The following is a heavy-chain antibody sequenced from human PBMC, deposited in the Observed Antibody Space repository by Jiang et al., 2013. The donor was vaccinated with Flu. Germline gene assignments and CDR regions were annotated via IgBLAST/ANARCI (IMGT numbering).Heavy chain of an antibody. CDR2: IYHTGRT. CDR1: GGSFTGYY. D-gene: IGHD6-19*01. CDR3: ARRSSGWYFEH. Sequence: LLKPSETLSLTCALSGGSFTGYYWSWIRQSPGRGLECLGEIYHTGRTRYNPSLEGRVIISIDTSDNEFSLKLTSVTAADTAVYYCARRSSGWYFEHWGQGNPGHRLF. J-gene: IGHJ4*02. V-gene: IGHV4-34*01.